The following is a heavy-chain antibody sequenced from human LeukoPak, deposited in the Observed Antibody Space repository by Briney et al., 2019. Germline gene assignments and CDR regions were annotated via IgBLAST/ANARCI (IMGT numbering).Heavy chain of an antibody. CDR3: TTFDY. CDR1: GGTFSSYA. D-gene: IGHD1-1*01. J-gene: IGHJ4*02. CDR2: IIPIFGTA. V-gene: IGHV1-69*05. Sequence: SVKVSCKASGGTFSSYAISWVRQAPGQGLEWMGGIIPIFGTANYAQKFQGRVTMTRDMSMSTVYMELSSLRSEDTAVFYCTTFDYWGQGTLVTVSS.